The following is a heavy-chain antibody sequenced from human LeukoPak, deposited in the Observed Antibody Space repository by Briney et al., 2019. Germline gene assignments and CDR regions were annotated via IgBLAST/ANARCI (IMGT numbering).Heavy chain of an antibody. D-gene: IGHD3-3*01. J-gene: IGHJ4*02. V-gene: IGHV3-21*04. CDR2: ISSSSSYI. CDR3: ARENSSGYSRHFDY. Sequence: PGGSLRLSCAASGFTFSSYSMNWVRQAPGKGLEWVSSISSSSSYIYYADSVKGRFTISRDNAKNSLYLQMNSLRAEDTAVYYCARENSSGYSRHFDYWGQGTLVTVSS. CDR1: GFTFSSYS.